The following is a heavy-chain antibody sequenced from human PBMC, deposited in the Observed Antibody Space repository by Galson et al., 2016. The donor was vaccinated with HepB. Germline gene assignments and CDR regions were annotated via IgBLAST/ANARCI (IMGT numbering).Heavy chain of an antibody. CDR3: ARGQDTSVEIYYYSMDV. J-gene: IGHJ6*02. D-gene: IGHD5-18*01. Sequence: SLRLSCAASGFIFSRYSMNWVRQAPGKGLEWVSYIVSCSDTIYYADSVKGRFTISRDNAKNSLYLQMIGLRDEDTAVYYCARGQDTSVEIYYYSMDVWGQGTTVTVSS. CDR1: GFIFSRYS. V-gene: IGHV3-48*02. CDR2: IVSCSDTI.